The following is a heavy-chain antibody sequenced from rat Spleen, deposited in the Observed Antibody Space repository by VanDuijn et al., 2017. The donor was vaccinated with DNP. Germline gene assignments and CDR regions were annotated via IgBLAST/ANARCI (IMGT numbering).Heavy chain of an antibody. CDR2: ITTSGVST. CDR1: GFTFNDYA. CDR3: ARVGDLHDGGDGDVLDV. J-gene: IGHJ4*01. D-gene: IGHD1-12*02. V-gene: IGHV5S23*01. Sequence: EVQLVESGGGLGQPGRSLKVSCVVSGFTFNDYAMAWFRQVPGKGLEWVASITTSGVSTYYPDSVKGRFTISRDDARNTLYLQMNSLRSEDTATYYCARVGDLHDGGDGDVLDVWGQGTSVTVSS.